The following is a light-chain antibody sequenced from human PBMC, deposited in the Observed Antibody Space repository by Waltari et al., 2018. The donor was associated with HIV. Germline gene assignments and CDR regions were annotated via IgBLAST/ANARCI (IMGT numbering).Light chain of an antibody. CDR1: SSNVGASY. J-gene: IGLJ2*01. CDR3: ATWDNRLTTVL. Sequence: QSVLTQPPSVSAAPGQKVTISCSGGSSNVGASYVSWYPHLPGAAPKLLIFDDVQRPSGIPYRFSGSKSGTSATRRITGLQTGDEADYYCATWDNRLTTVLFGGGTKLTVL. V-gene: IGLV1-51*01. CDR2: DDV.